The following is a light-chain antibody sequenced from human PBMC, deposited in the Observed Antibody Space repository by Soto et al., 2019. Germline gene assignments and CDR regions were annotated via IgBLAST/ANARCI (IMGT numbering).Light chain of an antibody. CDR1: QGIGIY. V-gene: IGKV1-27*01. Sequence: DIQMTQSPSSLSTSIGDSVTITCRASQGIGIYLTWYQQRPGRVPKVLIYGASTLQSGVPSRFSGSGSGTDFTLPIRSLQPEDVATYYCQKCNSAPYTFGQGTQLEIK. J-gene: IGKJ2*01. CDR3: QKCNSAPYT. CDR2: GAS.